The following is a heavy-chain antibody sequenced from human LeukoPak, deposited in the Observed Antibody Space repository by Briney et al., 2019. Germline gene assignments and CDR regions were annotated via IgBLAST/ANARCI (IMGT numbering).Heavy chain of an antibody. CDR1: GFTFSTYI. CDR2: ISSSSSYI. CDR3: ARGVLYYYDSSGYYLPDAFDI. V-gene: IGHV3-21*01. Sequence: NTGGSLRLSCAASGFTFSTYIMNWVRQTPGKGLEWVSSISSSSSYIYYADSVKGRFTISRDNAKNSLYLQMNSLRAEDTAVYYCARGVLYYYDSSGYYLPDAFDIWGQGTMVTVSS. J-gene: IGHJ3*02. D-gene: IGHD3-22*01.